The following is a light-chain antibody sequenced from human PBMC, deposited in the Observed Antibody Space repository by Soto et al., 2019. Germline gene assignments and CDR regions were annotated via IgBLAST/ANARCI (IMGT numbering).Light chain of an antibody. J-gene: IGLJ2*01. CDR1: NSDVGTYNR. CDR2: EVR. CDR3: SSYPTSDTVL. Sequence: QSALTQPPSVSGSPGQSVTISCTGANSDVGTYNRVSWYQQPLGTAPRLIIYEVRNRPSGVPDRFSGSKSGNTASLTISGLQAEDEADYYCSSYPTSDTVLFGGGTKVTVL. V-gene: IGLV2-18*02.